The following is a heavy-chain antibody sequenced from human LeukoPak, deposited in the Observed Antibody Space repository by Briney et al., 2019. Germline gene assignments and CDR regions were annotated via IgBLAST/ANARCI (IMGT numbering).Heavy chain of an antibody. Sequence: PGGSLRLSCAASGFTFSSYSMNWVRQAPGKGLEWVSYISSSSSTIYYADSVKGRFTISRDNAKNSLYLQMNNLRDEDTAVYYCARWDSSGWNHYWGQGTLVTISS. V-gene: IGHV3-48*02. CDR3: ARWDSSGWNHY. J-gene: IGHJ4*02. CDR2: ISSSSSTI. CDR1: GFTFSSYS. D-gene: IGHD6-19*01.